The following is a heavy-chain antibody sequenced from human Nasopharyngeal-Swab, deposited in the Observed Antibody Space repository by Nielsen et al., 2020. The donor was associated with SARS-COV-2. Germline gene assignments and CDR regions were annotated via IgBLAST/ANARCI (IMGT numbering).Heavy chain of an antibody. Sequence: SVNVSCKASRCTFSSYAIRWVRQAPGQGLEWMGGIIPIFGTANYAQKFQGRVTITADESTSTAYMELSSLRSEDTAVYYCARAGSSYYDILTGVYYFDYWGQGTLVTVSS. J-gene: IGHJ4*02. CDR3: ARAGSSYYDILTGVYYFDY. CDR1: RCTFSSYA. CDR2: IIPIFGTA. V-gene: IGHV1-69*13. D-gene: IGHD3-9*01.